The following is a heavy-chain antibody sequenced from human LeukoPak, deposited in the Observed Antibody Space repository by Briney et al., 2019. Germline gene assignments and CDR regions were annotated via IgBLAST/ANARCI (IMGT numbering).Heavy chain of an antibody. J-gene: IGHJ4*02. D-gene: IGHD2-15*01. V-gene: IGHV4-30-2*01. CDR1: GGSISSGGYY. CDR3: ARADSNFDY. CDR2: IYHSGST. Sequence: SETLSLTCTVSGGSISSGGYYWSWIRQPPGKGLEWIGYIYHSGSTYYNPSLKSRVTISVDRSKNQFSLKLSSVTAADTAVYYCARADSNFDYWGQGTLVTVSS.